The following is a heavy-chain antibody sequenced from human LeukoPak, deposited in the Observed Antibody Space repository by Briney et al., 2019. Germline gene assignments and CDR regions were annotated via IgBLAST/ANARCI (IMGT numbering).Heavy chain of an antibody. CDR2: IYYSGST. J-gene: IGHJ6*03. V-gene: IGHV4-39*07. CDR1: GGSISSSLYY. CDR3: ARDKLGYYYGSGNYYYYMDV. D-gene: IGHD3-10*01. Sequence: SETLSLTCTVSGGSISSSLYYWGWIRQPPGKGLEWIGTIYYSGSTYYNPSLKGRVTISVDTSKNQFSLKLSSVTAADTAVYYCARDKLGYYYGSGNYYYYMDVWGKGTTVTISS.